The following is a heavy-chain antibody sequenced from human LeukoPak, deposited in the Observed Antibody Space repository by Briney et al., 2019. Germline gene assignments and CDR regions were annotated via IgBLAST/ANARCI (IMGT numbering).Heavy chain of an antibody. J-gene: IGHJ3*02. Sequence: SETLSLTCTVSGGSISSFYWSWIRQPAGKGLEWIGSIYYSGSTYYNPSLKSRVTISVDTSKNQFSLKLSSVTAADTAVYYCARGAVKNAFDIWGQGTMVTVSS. CDR1: GGSISSFY. D-gene: IGHD4-17*01. CDR2: IYYSGST. CDR3: ARGAVKNAFDI. V-gene: IGHV4-59*05.